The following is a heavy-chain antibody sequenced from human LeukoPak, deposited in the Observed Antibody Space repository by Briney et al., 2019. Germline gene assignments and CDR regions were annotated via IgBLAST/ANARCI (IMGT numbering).Heavy chain of an antibody. CDR3: ATDGDRYGYELDY. Sequence: ASVKVSCKVSGYTLTELSMHWVRQAPGKGLEWMGGFDPEDGETINAQKFQGRVTMTEDTSTDTAYMELSSCRSEDTAVYYCATDGDRYGYELDYGGEGTLVTVSS. D-gene: IGHD5-18*01. J-gene: IGHJ4*02. CDR1: GYTLTELS. CDR2: FDPEDGET. V-gene: IGHV1-24*01.